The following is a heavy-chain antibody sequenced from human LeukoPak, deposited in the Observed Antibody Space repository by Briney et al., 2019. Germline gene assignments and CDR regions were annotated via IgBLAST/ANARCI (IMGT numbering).Heavy chain of an antibody. D-gene: IGHD1-7*01. CDR3: AKAKGITGTTRYYFDY. V-gene: IGHV3-43*01. J-gene: IGHJ4*02. Sequence: GGSLRLSCAASGFTFDDYIMHWVRQAPGKGLEWVSLISWDGGSTYYADSVKGRFTISRDNSKNSLYLQMNSLRTEDTALYYCAKAKGITGTTRYYFDYWGQGTLVTVSS. CDR2: ISWDGGST. CDR1: GFTFDDYI.